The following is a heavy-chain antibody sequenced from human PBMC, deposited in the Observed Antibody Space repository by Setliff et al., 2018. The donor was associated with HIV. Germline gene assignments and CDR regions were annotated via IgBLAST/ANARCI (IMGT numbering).Heavy chain of an antibody. CDR1: GFRFSTYG. J-gene: IGHJ5*02. Sequence: GGSLRLSCVASGFRFSTYGMHWVRQAPGKGLEWVTFIWYDGSDKYYLDSVKGRFTISRDNSKNRLYLQMNSLRAEDTAVYYCASILETATIWGALWFDPWGQGTLVTVSS. CDR3: ASILETATIWGALWFDP. V-gene: IGHV3-30*02. D-gene: IGHD3-16*01. CDR2: IWYDGSDK.